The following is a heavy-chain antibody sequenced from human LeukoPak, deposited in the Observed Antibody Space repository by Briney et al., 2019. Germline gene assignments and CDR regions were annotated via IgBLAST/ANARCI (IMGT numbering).Heavy chain of an antibody. CDR2: INHSGST. J-gene: IGHJ6*02. CDR3: VRELGASPYYYYGMDV. Sequence: PSETLSLTCAVYGGSFSGYYWSWIRQPPGKGLEWIGEINHSGSTNYNPSLKSRVTISVDTSKNQFSLKLSSVTAADTAVYYCVRELGASPYYYYGMDVWGQGTTVTVSS. CDR1: GGSFSGYY. D-gene: IGHD1-26*01. V-gene: IGHV4-34*01.